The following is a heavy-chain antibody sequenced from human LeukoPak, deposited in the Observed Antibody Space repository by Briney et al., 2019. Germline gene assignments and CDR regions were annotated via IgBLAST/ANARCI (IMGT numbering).Heavy chain of an antibody. J-gene: IGHJ4*02. V-gene: IGHV3-30*03. CDR1: GFTFSSYG. Sequence: GRSLRLSCATSGFTFSSYGMHWVRQAPGKGLQWVAIISYDGNNIYYADSVEGRFTISRDNSKNMLYLQMNSLRAEDTAVYYCARWPYSSSYYFDYWGQGTLDTVSS. D-gene: IGHD6-6*01. CDR2: ISYDGNNI. CDR3: ARWPYSSSYYFDY.